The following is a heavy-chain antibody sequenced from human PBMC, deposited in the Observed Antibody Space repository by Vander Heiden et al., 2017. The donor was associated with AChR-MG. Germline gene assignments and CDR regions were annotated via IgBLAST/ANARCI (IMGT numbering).Heavy chain of an antibody. CDR3: ARMYTSGWYVD. V-gene: IGHV4-61*01. Sequence: QVQLQESGPGLVKPSETLSLTCTVSGGSVSSATYYWSWIRQPPGKRLEWIGYIHYTGNTKYNPSLKSRVTISVDTSKNQFSLRMSSVTAADTAVYYCARMYTSGWYVDWGQGTLVTVSS. CDR2: IHYTGNT. D-gene: IGHD6-19*01. J-gene: IGHJ4*02. CDR1: GGSVSSATYY.